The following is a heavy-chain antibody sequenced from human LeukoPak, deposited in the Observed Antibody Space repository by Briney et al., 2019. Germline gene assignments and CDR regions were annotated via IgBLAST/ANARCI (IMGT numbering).Heavy chain of an antibody. CDR3: ARVVLRYFDN. D-gene: IGHD3-9*01. CDR1: GGSFSGYY. CDR2: INHSGST. J-gene: IGHJ4*02. Sequence: SETLSLTCAVYGGSFSGYYWSWIRQPPGKGLEWIGEINHSGSTNYNPSLKSRVTISVDTSKNQFSLKLSSVTAADTAVYYCARVVLRYFDNCGQRNLVTVSS. V-gene: IGHV4-34*01.